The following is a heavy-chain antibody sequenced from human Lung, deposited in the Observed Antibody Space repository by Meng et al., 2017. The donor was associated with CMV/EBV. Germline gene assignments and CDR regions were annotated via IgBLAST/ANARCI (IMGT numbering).Heavy chain of an antibody. CDR1: GFTFSGYW. CDR3: GRMPPGAIDNGFDF. V-gene: IGHV3-74*01. J-gene: IGHJ3*01. D-gene: IGHD2-2*01. Sequence: SCAASGFTFSGYWMHWVRQAPGQGLVWVSRINTDGSLTNHADSVTDRFTISRDNVWNTLSLQMNSLRIEDTAVYYCGRMPPGAIDNGFDFWGQGTXVTVSS. CDR2: INTDGSLT.